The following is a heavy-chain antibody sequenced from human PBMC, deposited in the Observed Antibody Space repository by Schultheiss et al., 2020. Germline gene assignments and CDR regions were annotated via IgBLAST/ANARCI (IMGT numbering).Heavy chain of an antibody. V-gene: IGHV3-21*01. CDR3: ARDLVTSMDV. CDR1: GFTFSSYG. CDR2: IDSTSTYI. Sequence: GGSLRLSCAASGFTFSSYGMHWVRQAPGKGLEWVSSIDSTSTYIYYADSIKGRFTISRDNSKNTLYLQMNSLRAEDTAVYYCARDLVTSMDVWGKGTTVTVSS. D-gene: IGHD3-9*01. J-gene: IGHJ6*03.